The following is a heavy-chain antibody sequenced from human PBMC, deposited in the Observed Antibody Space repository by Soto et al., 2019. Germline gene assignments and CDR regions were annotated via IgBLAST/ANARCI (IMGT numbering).Heavy chain of an antibody. CDR3: ARDGTYISGYYYGAFDI. V-gene: IGHV4-31*03. CDR2: IYYSGST. D-gene: IGHD3-22*01. J-gene: IGHJ3*02. CDR1: GGSISSGGYY. Sequence: SETLSLTCTVSGGSISSGGYYWSWIRQHPGKGLEWIGYIYYSGSTYYNPSLKSRVTISVDTSKNQFSLKLSSVTAADTAVYYCARDGTYISGYYYGAFDIWGQGTMVTVSS.